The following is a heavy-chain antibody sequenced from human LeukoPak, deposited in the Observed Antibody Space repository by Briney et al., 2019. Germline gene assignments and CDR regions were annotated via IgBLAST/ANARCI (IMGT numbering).Heavy chain of an antibody. Sequence: GGSLRLSCAASGFSFSSYSMNWVRQAPGKGLEWVSAISGSGGSTYYADPVKGRFTISRDNSKNTLYLQMNSLRAEDTAVYYCAKCPVFDDYFDYWGQGTLVTVSS. CDR1: GFSFSSYS. J-gene: IGHJ4*02. D-gene: IGHD3-9*01. CDR3: AKCPVFDDYFDY. V-gene: IGHV3-23*01. CDR2: ISGSGGST.